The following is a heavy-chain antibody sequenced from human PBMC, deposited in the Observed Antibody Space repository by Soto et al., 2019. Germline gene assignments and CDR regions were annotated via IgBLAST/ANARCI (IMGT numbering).Heavy chain of an antibody. CDR3: ARTFIAAAGTRFVHFDY. J-gene: IGHJ4*02. Sequence: ASVKVSCKASGYTFTSYGISWVRQAPGQGLEWMGWISAYNGNTNYAQKLQGRVTMTTDTSTSTAYMELRSLRSDDTAVYYCARTFIAAAGTRFVHFDYWGQGTLVTVSS. D-gene: IGHD6-13*01. V-gene: IGHV1-18*01. CDR1: GYTFTSYG. CDR2: ISAYNGNT.